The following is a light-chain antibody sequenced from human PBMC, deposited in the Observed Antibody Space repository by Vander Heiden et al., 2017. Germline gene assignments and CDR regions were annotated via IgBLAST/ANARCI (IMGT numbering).Light chain of an antibody. CDR3: YSTDSSGNHRV. V-gene: IGLV3-10*01. J-gene: IGLJ2*01. CDR2: GDT. CDR1: ALPKEY. Sequence: SYELSQPPSLPVSPRQTARIPSPGAALPKEYACWYQQKSGEAPALVIYGDTKRPSGIPEGFSGSRSGRMATLTISGGEVEDEADYYCYSTDSSGNHRVFGGGTKLTVL.